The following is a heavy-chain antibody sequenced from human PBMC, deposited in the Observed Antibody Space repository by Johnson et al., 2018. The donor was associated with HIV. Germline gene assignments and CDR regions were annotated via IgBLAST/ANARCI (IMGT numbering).Heavy chain of an antibody. CDR2: ISSSGSTI. CDR3: ARDSGGMYSSGWYGLGAFDI. J-gene: IGHJ3*02. Sequence: QVQLVESGGGLVQPGGSLRLSCAASGFTFSDYYMSWIRQAPGKGLEWVSYISSSGSTIYYADSVKGRFTISRDNAKNSLYLKMNSLRAEDTAVYYCARDSGGMYSSGWYGLGAFDIWGQGTMVTVSS. CDR1: GFTFSDYY. V-gene: IGHV3-11*04. D-gene: IGHD6-19*01.